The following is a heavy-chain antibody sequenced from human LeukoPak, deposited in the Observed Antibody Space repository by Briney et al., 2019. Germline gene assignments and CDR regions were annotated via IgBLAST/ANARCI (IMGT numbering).Heavy chain of an antibody. D-gene: IGHD2-15*01. V-gene: IGHV4-59*08. CDR2: VYYSGST. J-gene: IGHJ4*02. CDR1: GDSISNYY. CDR3: ARLGGGSPSFDY. Sequence: PSGTLSLTCTVSGDSISNYYWSWIRQPPGKGLEWIGYVYYSGSTNYNPSLKSRVTISVDTSKNQFSLKLSSVTAADTAVYYCARLGGGSPSFDYWGQGTLVTVSS.